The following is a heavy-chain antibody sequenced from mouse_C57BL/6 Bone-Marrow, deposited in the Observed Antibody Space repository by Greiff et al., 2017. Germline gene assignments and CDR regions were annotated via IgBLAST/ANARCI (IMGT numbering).Heavy chain of an antibody. CDR2: ISSGSSTI. CDR3: AKYYDYDVSWFAY. CDR1: GFTFSDYG. D-gene: IGHD2-4*01. Sequence: EVHLVESGGGLVKPGGSLKLSCAASGFTFSDYGMHWVRQAPEQGLEWVGYISSGSSTIYYADTVKGRFTISRDNAKNTLFLQMTSLRSEDTAMYYCAKYYDYDVSWFAYWGQGTLVTVSA. V-gene: IGHV5-17*01. J-gene: IGHJ3*01.